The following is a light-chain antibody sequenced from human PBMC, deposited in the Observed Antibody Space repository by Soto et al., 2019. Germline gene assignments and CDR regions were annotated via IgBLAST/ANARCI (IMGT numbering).Light chain of an antibody. V-gene: IGKV1-6*01. CDR1: QDISTE. Sequence: ALQMTQSPSSLSASVGDRVTITCRASQDISTELGWYQQKPGKAPKLLIYGATTLQSGVPSMFSGSGSGTDFTLTISGRQPEDFATYYCLQDYNYPRTCGQGTKVEVK. CDR2: GAT. J-gene: IGKJ1*01. CDR3: LQDYNYPRT.